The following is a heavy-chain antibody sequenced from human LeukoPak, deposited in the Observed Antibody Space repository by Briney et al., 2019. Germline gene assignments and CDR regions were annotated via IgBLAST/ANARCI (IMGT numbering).Heavy chain of an antibody. CDR2: IYYSGST. V-gene: IGHV4-59*08. CDR3: ARLLLRDYYFDY. CDR1: GGSISSYY. J-gene: IGHJ4*02. D-gene: IGHD1-26*01. Sequence: TSETLSLTCTVSGGSISSYYWSWIRQPPGKGLEWIGDIYYSGSTNYNPSLKSRVTISVDTSKNQFSLKLSSVTAADTAVYYCARLLLRDYYFDYWGQGTLVTVSS.